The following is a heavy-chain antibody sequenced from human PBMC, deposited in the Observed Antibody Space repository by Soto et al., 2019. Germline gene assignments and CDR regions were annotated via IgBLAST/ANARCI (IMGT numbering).Heavy chain of an antibody. J-gene: IGHJ5*02. CDR3: ARMGYSSGWYWSWFDP. D-gene: IGHD6-19*01. CDR1: GYSISSSNW. V-gene: IGHV4-28*01. CDR2: IYFREST. Sequence: QVQLQESGPGLVKPSATLSLTCAVSGYSISSSNWWGWIRQPPGKGLEWIGHIYFRESTHYNPSLKSRVTMSVDLSKNQFSLRLSSVTAVDTAVYYCARMGYSSGWYWSWFDPWVQGTVVTVSP.